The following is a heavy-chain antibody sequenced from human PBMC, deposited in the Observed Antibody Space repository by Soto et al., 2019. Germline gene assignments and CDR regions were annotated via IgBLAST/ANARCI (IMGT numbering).Heavy chain of an antibody. Sequence: QVQLLQSGAGVKQPGSSVKVSCKASGGTFNTHAYNWVRQAPGQGLEWVGGIFPIFGTSNYAQKFQGRVTITADESTSTVYLELSSLRSEDTAVYYCARDLEFRDGNISHLDYWGQGTLVTVSS. CDR1: GGTFNTHA. CDR3: ARDLEFRDGNISHLDY. D-gene: IGHD3-10*01. CDR2: IFPIFGTS. V-gene: IGHV1-69*01. J-gene: IGHJ4*02.